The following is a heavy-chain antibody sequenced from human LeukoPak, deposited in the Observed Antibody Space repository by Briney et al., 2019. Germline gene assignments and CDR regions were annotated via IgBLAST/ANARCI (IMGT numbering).Heavy chain of an antibody. Sequence: PTASVTVSCKASGYTFTSYYMHWVRQAPGQGLEWMGIINPSGGSTSYAQKFQGRVTMTRDTSTSTVYMELSSLRSEDTAVYYCARDADYYQLPLDAFDIWGQGTMVTVSS. CDR1: GYTFTSYY. V-gene: IGHV1-46*01. D-gene: IGHD2-2*01. CDR3: ARDADYYQLPLDAFDI. CDR2: INPSGGST. J-gene: IGHJ3*02.